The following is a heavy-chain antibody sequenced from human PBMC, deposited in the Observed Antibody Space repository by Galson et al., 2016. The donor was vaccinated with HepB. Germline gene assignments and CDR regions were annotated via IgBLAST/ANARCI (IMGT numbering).Heavy chain of an antibody. Sequence: SLRLSCAASGFTFSDHYMEWVRQAPGKGLEWISYIRDSGSTIYYADSVKGRFTISRDNAKNSLYLQMNSLRDADTAVYYCATWEVIGKTVGCWGQGTLVTVSS. J-gene: IGHJ4*02. CDR2: IRDSGSTI. CDR1: GFTFSDHY. V-gene: IGHV3-11*04. D-gene: IGHD3-10*01. CDR3: ATWEVIGKTVGC.